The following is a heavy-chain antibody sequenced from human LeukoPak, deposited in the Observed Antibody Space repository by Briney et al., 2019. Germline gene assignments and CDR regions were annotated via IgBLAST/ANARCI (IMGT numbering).Heavy chain of an antibody. V-gene: IGHV3-23*01. D-gene: IGHD5-18*01. CDR3: AKDWIQFNRVFDCFDS. J-gene: IGHJ4*02. CDR2: IGNTET. Sequence: AGGSLRLSCATSGFPFETNAMSWVRQAPGKGLEWVATIGNTETFYADSVTGRFTISRDNPKNTVNLQMNRLRVEDTAIYYCAKDWIQFNRVFDCFDSWGQGTLVTVSS. CDR1: GFPFETNA.